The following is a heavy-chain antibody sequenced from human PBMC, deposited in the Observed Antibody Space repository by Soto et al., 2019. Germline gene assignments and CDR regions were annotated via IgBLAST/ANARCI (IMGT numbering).Heavy chain of an antibody. CDR2: ISYNENKR. CDR1: GFTFRSYA. CDR3: ARAMDTAMASKDNWFDP. D-gene: IGHD5-18*01. Sequence: QPGGSLRLSCAASGFTFRSYAMHWVRQAPGKGLEWVATISYNENKRYYTDSVKGRFTISRDNSKNTLYLQVNSLTTEDTAVYYCARAMDTAMASKDNWFDPWGQGTLVTVSS. V-gene: IGHV3-30-3*01. J-gene: IGHJ5*02.